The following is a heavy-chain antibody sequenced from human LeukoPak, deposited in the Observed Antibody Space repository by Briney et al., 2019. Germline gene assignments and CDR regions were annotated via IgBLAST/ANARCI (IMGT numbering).Heavy chain of an antibody. CDR1: GFTFSDHY. CDR2: TRNKANSYTT. D-gene: IGHD4-11*01. CDR3: AREGFSNSRLDY. J-gene: IGHJ4*02. V-gene: IGHV3-72*01. Sequence: GGSLRLSCAASGFTFSDHYMDWVRQAPGKGLEWVGRTRNKANSYTTEYAASVRGRFTISRDDSKNSLYLQMNSLKIEDTAVYYCAREGFSNSRLDYWGQGTLVTVSS.